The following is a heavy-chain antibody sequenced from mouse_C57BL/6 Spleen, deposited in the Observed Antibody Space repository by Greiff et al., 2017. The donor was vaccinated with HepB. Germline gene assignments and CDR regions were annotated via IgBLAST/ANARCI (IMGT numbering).Heavy chain of an antibody. J-gene: IGHJ2*01. D-gene: IGHD3-2*02. CDR1: GYTFTSYW. V-gene: IGHV1-59*01. CDR2: IDPSDSYT. Sequence: VQLPQSGAELVRPGTSVKLSCKASGYTFTSYWMHWVKQRPGQGLEWIGVIDPSDSYTNYNQKFKGKATLTVDTSSSTAYMQLSSLTSEDSAVYYCARGGSGYVDYWGQGTTRTVSS. CDR3: ARGGSGYVDY.